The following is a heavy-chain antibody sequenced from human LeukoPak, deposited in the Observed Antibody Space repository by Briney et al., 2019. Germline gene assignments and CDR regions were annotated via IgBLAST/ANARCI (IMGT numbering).Heavy chain of an antibody. CDR1: GFPLSSYA. D-gene: IGHD5-18*01. V-gene: IGHV3-23*01. Sequence: GGSLRLSCAASGFPLSSYAMSWVRQAPGKGLEWVSATSSSDAGTYYADSVKGRFTISRDNAKNSLYLQMNSLRAEDTAVYYCARGTGYSYGQDAFDIWGQGTMVTVSS. CDR3: ARGTGYSYGQDAFDI. CDR2: TSSSDAGT. J-gene: IGHJ3*02.